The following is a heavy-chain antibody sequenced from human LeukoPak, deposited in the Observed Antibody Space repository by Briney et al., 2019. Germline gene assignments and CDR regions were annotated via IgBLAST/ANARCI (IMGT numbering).Heavy chain of an antibody. CDR2: IKQDGSEK. D-gene: IGHD3-10*01. J-gene: IGHJ3*02. V-gene: IGHV3-7*01. Sequence: PGGSLRLSCAASGFTFSSYSMNWVRQAPGKGLEWVANIKQDGSEKYYVDSVKGRFTISRDNAKNSLYLQMNSLRAEDTAVYYCARGSQMWLGDFNAFDIWGQGTMVTVSS. CDR3: ARGSQMWLGDFNAFDI. CDR1: GFTFSSYS.